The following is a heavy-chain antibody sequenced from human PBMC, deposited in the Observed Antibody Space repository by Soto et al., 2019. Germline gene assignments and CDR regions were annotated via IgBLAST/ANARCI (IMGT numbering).Heavy chain of an antibody. D-gene: IGHD5-12*01. CDR1: GGSISRSSYY. J-gene: IGHJ4*02. V-gene: IGHV4-39*01. CDR2: ICYSGST. Sequence: PSETLSLTCTVSGGSISRSSYYWGWIRQPPGKGLEWIGSICYSGSTYYNPSLKSRVTISVDTSKNQFSLKLSSMTAADAAVYYCARRIVATETFDYWGQGTLVTVSS. CDR3: ARRIVATETFDY.